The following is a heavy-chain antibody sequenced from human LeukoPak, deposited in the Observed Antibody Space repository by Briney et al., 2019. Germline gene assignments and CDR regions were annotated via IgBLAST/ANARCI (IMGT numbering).Heavy chain of an antibody. J-gene: IGHJ3*02. CDR2: INSDGSST. D-gene: IGHD5-18*01. V-gene: IGHV3-74*01. CDR1: GFTFSGYW. CDR3: VRDGYSYGFMLAFDI. Sequence: PGESLRLSCAASGFTFSGYWMHWVRQAPGKGLVWISRINSDGSSTSYADSVKGRFTISRDSAKNTLYLQMNSLRAEDTAVYYCVRDGYSYGFMLAFDIWGLGTRVTVSS.